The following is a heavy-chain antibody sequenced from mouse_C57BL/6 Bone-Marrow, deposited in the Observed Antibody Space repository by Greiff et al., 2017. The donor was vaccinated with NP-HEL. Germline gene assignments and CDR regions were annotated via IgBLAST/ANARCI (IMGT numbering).Heavy chain of an antibody. Sequence: QVQLQQSGAELARPGASVKLSCKASGYTFTSYGISWVKQRTGQGLEWIGEIYPRSGHTYYNAKFQGKATLTADKSSSTAYMELRSLTSEDAAVYFGAGISADYSNSWFAYGGQGTLVTVSA. D-gene: IGHD2-5*01. J-gene: IGHJ3*01. CDR1: GYTFTSYG. CDR3: AGISADYSNSWFAY. V-gene: IGHV1-81*01. CDR2: IYPRSGHT.